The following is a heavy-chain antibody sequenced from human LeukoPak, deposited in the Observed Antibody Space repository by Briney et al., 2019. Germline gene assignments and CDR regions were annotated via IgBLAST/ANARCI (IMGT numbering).Heavy chain of an antibody. V-gene: IGHV3-21*01. Sequence: PGGSLRLSCAASGFTFSSYSMNWVRQAPGKGLEWVSSISSSSSYIYYADSVKGRFTISRDNAKNSLYLQMNSLRAEDTAVYYCARGSMIVVEPDYWGQGTLVTVSS. CDR1: GFTFSSYS. CDR2: ISSSSSYI. D-gene: IGHD3-22*01. J-gene: IGHJ4*02. CDR3: ARGSMIVVEPDY.